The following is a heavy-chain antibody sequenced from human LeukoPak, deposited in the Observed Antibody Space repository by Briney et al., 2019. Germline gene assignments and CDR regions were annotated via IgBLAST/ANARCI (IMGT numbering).Heavy chain of an antibody. CDR2: MNPNSGNT. CDR1: GYTFTSYD. D-gene: IGHD6-19*01. CDR3: ARGHIAVASRDNWFDP. Sequence: GASVKVSCKASGYTFTSYDINWVRQATGQGLEWMGWMNPNSGNTGYAQKFQGRVTITRNTSISTAYMELSSLRSEDTAVYYCARGHIAVASRDNWFDPWGQGTLVTVSS. V-gene: IGHV1-8*03. J-gene: IGHJ5*02.